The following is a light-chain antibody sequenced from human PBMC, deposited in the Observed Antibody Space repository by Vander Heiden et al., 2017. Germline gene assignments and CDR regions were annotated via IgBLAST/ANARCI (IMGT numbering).Light chain of an antibody. CDR3: SSDTNSGSWV. J-gene: IGLJ3*02. CDR2: AVG. V-gene: IGLV2-14*01. CDR1: RRDVGDYNF. Sequence: SALTQPASVSGSPGQPIPISCTDTRRDVGDYNFVSWYQQKPNEPPKLMVDAVGNRPSGVANRFSGSKSGNAASLAISGHQDEDEADYYSSSDTNSGSWVFGGGTKLTVL.